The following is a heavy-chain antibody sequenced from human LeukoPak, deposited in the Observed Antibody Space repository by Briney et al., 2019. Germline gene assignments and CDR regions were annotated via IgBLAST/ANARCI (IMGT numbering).Heavy chain of an antibody. V-gene: IGHV4-31*03. D-gene: IGHD3-10*01. CDR1: GDSISRGGDY. CDR3: ARAGSGSYDN. CDR2: ISGSGST. Sequence: PSETLSLTCSVSGDSISRGGDYWTWIRQHPEKGLEWIGYISGSGSTYYSPSLRSRVTVSADTSKNQFSLKLTSVTAADTAVFYCARAGSGSYDNWGQGTLVTVSS. J-gene: IGHJ4*02.